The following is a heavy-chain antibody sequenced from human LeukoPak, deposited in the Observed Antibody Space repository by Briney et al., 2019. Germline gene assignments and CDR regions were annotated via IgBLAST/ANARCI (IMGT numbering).Heavy chain of an antibody. D-gene: IGHD3-9*01. J-gene: IGHJ4*02. Sequence: ASVKVSCKGSGYIFTGHLIHWVRQAPGQGLEWMGWISAYNGNTNYAQKLQGRVTMTTDTSTSTAYMELRSLRSDDTAVYYCARDGERYYDILTGYPPPNFFDYWGQGTLVTVSS. CDR1: GYIFTGHL. CDR3: ARDGERYYDILTGYPPPNFFDY. V-gene: IGHV1-18*04. CDR2: ISAYNGNT.